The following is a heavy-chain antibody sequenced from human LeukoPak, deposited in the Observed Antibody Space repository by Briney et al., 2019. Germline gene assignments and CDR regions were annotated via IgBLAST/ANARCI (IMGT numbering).Heavy chain of an antibody. CDR2: INHSGST. CDR1: GGSFSGCY. D-gene: IGHD3-10*01. Sequence: SETLSLTCAVYGGSFSGCYWSWIRQPPGKGLEWIGEINHSGSTNYNPSLKSRVTISVDTSKNQFSLKLSSVTAADTAVYYCARAVRGSGSPHWGQGTLVTVSS. CDR3: ARAVRGSGSPH. V-gene: IGHV4-34*01. J-gene: IGHJ4*02.